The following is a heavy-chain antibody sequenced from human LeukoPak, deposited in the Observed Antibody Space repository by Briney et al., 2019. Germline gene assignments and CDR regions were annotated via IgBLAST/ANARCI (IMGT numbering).Heavy chain of an antibody. D-gene: IGHD4-17*01. J-gene: IGHJ4*02. V-gene: IGHV1-2*02. CDR1: GYTFTGYY. CDR2: INPNSGGT. CDR3: ARWDGDYVNYFDY. Sequence: ASVKVSCKASGYTFTGYYMHWVRQAPGQGLEWMGWINPNSGGTNYAQKFQGRVTMTRDTSISTAYMELSRLRSDDTAVYYCARWDGDYVNYFDYWGQGTLATVSS.